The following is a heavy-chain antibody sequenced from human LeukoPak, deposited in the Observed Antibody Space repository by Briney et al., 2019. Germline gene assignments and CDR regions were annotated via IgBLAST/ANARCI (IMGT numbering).Heavy chain of an antibody. V-gene: IGHV3-48*01. D-gene: IGHD6-6*01. CDR2: ISSSTGTI. J-gene: IGHJ4*02. CDR1: GFTFSSYN. CDR3: ARYSSSSGGASHYLDY. Sequence: GGSLRLSCAASGFTFSSYNMNWVRQAPGKGLEWVSYISSSTGTIYYADSVKGRFTISRDNAKNSLYLQMNSLRAEDTAVYYCARYSSSSGGASHYLDYWGQGTLVTVSS.